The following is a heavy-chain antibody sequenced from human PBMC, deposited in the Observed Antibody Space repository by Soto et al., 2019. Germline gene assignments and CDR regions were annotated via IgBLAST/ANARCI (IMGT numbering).Heavy chain of an antibody. CDR1: GFTFSSYA. CDR3: AKDRLPTMIVVVTYFDY. Sequence: EVQLLESGGGLVQPGGSLRLSCAASGFTFSSYAMSWVRQAPGKGLEWVSAISGSGGSTYYADSVKGRFTISRDNSKNTLYLQMNSLRAEDTAVYYCAKDRLPTMIVVVTYFDYWGQGTLVTVSS. V-gene: IGHV3-23*01. CDR2: ISGSGGST. J-gene: IGHJ4*02. D-gene: IGHD3-22*01.